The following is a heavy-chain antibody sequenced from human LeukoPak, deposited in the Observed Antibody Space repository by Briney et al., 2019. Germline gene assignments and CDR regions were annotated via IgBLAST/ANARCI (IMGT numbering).Heavy chain of an antibody. CDR2: IYIVST. Sequence: PGGSLRPSWTLSGFTVSTNSMSWVRQAPGRGLEWVSFIYIVSTHYSDSVKCRVTISRDNSKNTLYLQMNSLRVEDTAIYYCTRGMLRQPPDYWGQGMLVTVSS. V-gene: IGHV3-66*03. J-gene: IGHJ4*02. CDR3: TRGMLRQPPDY. CDR1: GFTVSTNS. D-gene: IGHD3-10*02.